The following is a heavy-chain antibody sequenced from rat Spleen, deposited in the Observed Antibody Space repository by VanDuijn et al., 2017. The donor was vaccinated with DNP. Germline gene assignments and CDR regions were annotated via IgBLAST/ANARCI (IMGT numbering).Heavy chain of an antibody. Sequence: VQLKESGPGLVQPSQTLSLTCTVSGFSLTSYGVSWVRQPPGKGLEWVATIIYDGSRTYYRDSVKGRFTISRDNAKSTLCLQMDSLRSEDTATYYCARGNYPGINTFDYWGQGVMVTVSS. CDR1: GFSLTSYG. V-gene: IGHV5-29*01. CDR3: ARGNYPGINTFDY. J-gene: IGHJ2*01. CDR2: IIYDGSRT. D-gene: IGHD1-4*01.